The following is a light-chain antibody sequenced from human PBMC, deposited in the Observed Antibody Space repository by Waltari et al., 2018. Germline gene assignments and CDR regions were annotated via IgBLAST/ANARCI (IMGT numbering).Light chain of an antibody. CDR2: YDG. Sequence: SYVLSQPPSVSVAAGKTAILSCAGDNVGRKTVQWYQQKPGKAPGLGLYYDGGRPSGIPERFWGSNSDNMATLTIIRVEAGDEADYWCQVWDSSTDHVVFGGGTKLTVL. V-gene: IGLV3-21*04. CDR3: QVWDSSTDHVV. CDR1: NVGRKT. J-gene: IGLJ3*02.